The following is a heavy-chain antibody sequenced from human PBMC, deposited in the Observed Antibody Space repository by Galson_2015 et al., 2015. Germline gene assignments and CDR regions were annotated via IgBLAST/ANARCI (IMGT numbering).Heavy chain of an antibody. CDR2: IYYSGST. CDR1: GGSISSSSYY. CDR3: ARGSPYSSSSPFDY. D-gene: IGHD6-6*01. J-gene: IGHJ4*02. Sequence: LSLTCTVSGGSISSSSYYWGWIRQPPGKGLEWIGSIYYSGSTYYNPSLRSRVTISVDTSKNQFSLKLSSVTAADTAVYYCARGSPYSSSSPFDYWGQGTLVTVSS. V-gene: IGHV4-39*07.